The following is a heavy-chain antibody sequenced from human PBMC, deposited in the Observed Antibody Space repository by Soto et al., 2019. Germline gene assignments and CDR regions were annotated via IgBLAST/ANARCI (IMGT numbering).Heavy chain of an antibody. CDR2: ISYDGSNK. D-gene: IGHD2-15*01. V-gene: IGHV3-30*18. J-gene: IGHJ4*02. CDR3: AKDRDCSGGSCYYFDY. CDR1: GFTFSSYG. Sequence: GGSLRLSCAASGFTFSSYGMHWVRQAPGKGLEWVAVISYDGSNKYYADSVKGRFTISRDNSKNTLYLQMNSLRAEDTAVYYCAKDRDCSGGSCYYFDYWGQGTLVTVSS.